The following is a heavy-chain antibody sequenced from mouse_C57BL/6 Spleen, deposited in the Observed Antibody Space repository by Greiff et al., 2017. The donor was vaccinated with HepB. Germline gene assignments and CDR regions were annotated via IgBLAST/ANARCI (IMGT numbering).Heavy chain of an antibody. CDR3: ARDQDGNYRLDY. CDR2: ISDGGSYT. V-gene: IGHV5-4*01. D-gene: IGHD2-1*01. Sequence: EVQLVESGGGLVKPGGSLKLSCAASGFTFSSYAMSWVRQTPEKRLEWVATISDGGSYTYYPDNVKGRFTISRDNAKNNLYLQMSHLKSEDTAMYYCARDQDGNYRLDYWGQGTTLTVSS. J-gene: IGHJ2*01. CDR1: GFTFSSYA.